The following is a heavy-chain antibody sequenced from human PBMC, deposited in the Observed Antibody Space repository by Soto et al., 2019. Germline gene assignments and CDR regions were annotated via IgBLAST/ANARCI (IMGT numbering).Heavy chain of an antibody. J-gene: IGHJ6*03. CDR1: GGSISSYY. CDR2: IYYSGST. V-gene: IGHV4-59*08. Sequence: SETLSLTCTVSGGSISSYYWSWIRQPPGRGLEWIGYIYYSGSTNYNPSLKSRVTISLDTSKNQFSLRLSSVTAADTAVYYCAGGFLGFYYMAVWGKGTTVTVSS. CDR3: AGGFLGFYYMAV. D-gene: IGHD7-27*01.